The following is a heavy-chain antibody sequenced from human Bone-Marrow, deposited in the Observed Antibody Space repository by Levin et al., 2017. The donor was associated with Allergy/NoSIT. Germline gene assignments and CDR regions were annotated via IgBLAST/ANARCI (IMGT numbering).Heavy chain of an antibody. V-gene: IGHV1-2*02. J-gene: IGHJ5*02. D-gene: IGHD3-10*01. CDR3: ARDPGDYYGSGRRFDP. CDR1: GYAFIVYY. Sequence: ASVKVSCKASGYAFIVYYIHWVRQAPGQGLEWMGWVNPNSGGTSYAQKFQGRVTMTRDTSISTAYMEVTSLKSDDTAVYYCARDPGDYYGSGRRFDPWGQGTLVTVSS. CDR2: VNPNSGGT.